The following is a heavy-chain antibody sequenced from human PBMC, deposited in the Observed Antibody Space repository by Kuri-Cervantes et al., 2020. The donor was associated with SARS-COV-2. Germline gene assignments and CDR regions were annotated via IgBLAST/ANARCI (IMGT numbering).Heavy chain of an antibody. Sequence: GGSLRLSCAASGFTFDDYAMHWVRQAPGKGLEWVSGISWNSGSIGYADSVKGRFTISRDNAKNSLYLQMNSLRAEDTAVYYCARDGSPGWVLPRPLIYGMDVWGQGTTVTVSS. D-gene: IGHD6-6*01. CDR2: ISWNSGSI. V-gene: IGHV3-9*01. CDR3: ARDGSPGWVLPRPLIYGMDV. J-gene: IGHJ6*02. CDR1: GFTFDDYA.